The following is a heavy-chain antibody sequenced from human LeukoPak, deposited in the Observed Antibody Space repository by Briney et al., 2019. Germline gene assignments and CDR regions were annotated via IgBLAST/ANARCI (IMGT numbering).Heavy chain of an antibody. CDR2: MYYSGST. D-gene: IGHD3-22*01. CDR3: ARPYYYDSRIDP. Sequence: KPSQTLSLTCTVSGGSISSGEYYWSWIRHPPGKGLEWIAYMYYSGSTYYNPSLKSRVTMSADTSKNQLSLKLSSVTAADTAVYYCARPYYYDSRIDPWGQGILVTVSS. CDR1: GGSISSGEYY. V-gene: IGHV4-30-4*01. J-gene: IGHJ5*02.